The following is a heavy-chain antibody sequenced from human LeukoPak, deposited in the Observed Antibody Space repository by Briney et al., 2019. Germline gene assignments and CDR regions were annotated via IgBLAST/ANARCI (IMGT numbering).Heavy chain of an antibody. CDR1: GFTFSSYA. Sequence: PTGGSLSLSSSASGFTFSSYAMSWVRQAPGKGLEWVSFNGAGDGSTQYADPVKGRFTNSRDNSKNTLYLQMNNLRAEDTALYYCARGRGFSSVFDYWGRGTLVTVSS. V-gene: IGHV3-23*01. CDR2: NGAGDGST. CDR3: ARGRGFSSVFDY. J-gene: IGHJ4*02. D-gene: IGHD2-15*01.